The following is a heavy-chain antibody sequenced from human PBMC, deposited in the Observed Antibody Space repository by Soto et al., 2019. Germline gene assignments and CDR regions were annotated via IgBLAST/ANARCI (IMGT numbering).Heavy chain of an antibody. Sequence: QVQLVQSGAEVKKPGASVKVSCKASGYTFTSYDINWVRQAPGQGLEWMGWMSAQSGNTGYAQNLQGRVIMTRDTSINTAYLELSSLRSEDTAVYYCARGVDAGLDYWGQGALVTVSS. CDR1: GYTFTSYD. J-gene: IGHJ4*02. V-gene: IGHV1-8*01. D-gene: IGHD6-13*01. CDR3: ARGVDAGLDY. CDR2: MSAQSGNT.